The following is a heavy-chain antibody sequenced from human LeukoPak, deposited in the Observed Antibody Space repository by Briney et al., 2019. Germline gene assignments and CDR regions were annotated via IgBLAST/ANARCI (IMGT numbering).Heavy chain of an antibody. J-gene: IGHJ4*02. V-gene: IGHV1-18*01. CDR3: ARASAGVRGVILPFDY. Sequence: ASVKVSCKASGYTFTSYGISWVRQAPGQGLEWMGWISAYNGNTNYAQKLQGRVTMTTDTSTNTAYMELRRLRSDDTAVYYCARASAGVRGVILPFDYWGQGTLVTVSS. D-gene: IGHD3-10*01. CDR2: ISAYNGNT. CDR1: GYTFTSYG.